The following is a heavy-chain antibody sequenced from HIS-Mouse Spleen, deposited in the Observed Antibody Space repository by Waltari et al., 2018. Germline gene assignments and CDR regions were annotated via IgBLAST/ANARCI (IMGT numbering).Heavy chain of an antibody. V-gene: IGHV1-46*01. CDR1: GYTFTSYY. CDR3: AREETAVRGVIMAAFDI. Sequence: QVQLVQSGAEVKKPGASVKVSCKASGYTFTSYYMHLVRQAPGQGLEWMGIINPSGGSTSYAQKFQGRVTMTRDTSTSTVYMELSSLRSEDTAVYYCAREETAVRGVIMAAFDIWGQGTMVTVSS. D-gene: IGHD3-10*01. CDR2: INPSGGST. J-gene: IGHJ3*02.